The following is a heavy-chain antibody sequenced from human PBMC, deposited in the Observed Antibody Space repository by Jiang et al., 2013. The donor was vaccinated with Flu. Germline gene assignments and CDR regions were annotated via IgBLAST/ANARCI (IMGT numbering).Heavy chain of an antibody. CDR1: GGSISSGGYY. D-gene: IGHD2-21*02. J-gene: IGHJ5*02. CDR2: IYYSGST. V-gene: IGHV4-31*03. Sequence: GLVKPSQTLSLTCTVSGGSISSGGYYWSWIRQHPGKGLEWIGYIYYSGSTYYNPSLKSRVTISVDTSKNQFSLKLSSVTAADTAVYYCARGLHIVVVTAIQPGWFDPWGQGTLVTVSS. CDR3: ARGLHIVVVTAIQPGWFDP.